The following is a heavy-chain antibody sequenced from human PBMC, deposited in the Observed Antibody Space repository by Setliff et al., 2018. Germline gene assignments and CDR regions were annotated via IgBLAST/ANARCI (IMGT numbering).Heavy chain of an antibody. CDR1: GGSISSSGYY. Sequence: PSETLSLTCTVSGGSISSSGYYWSWIRQPPGKGLEWIGNIYYSGRTYYDPSLKSRVTISVDTSKSQFSLKLTSVTAADTAVYYCAKITGMVGATPYYFDYWGQGTLVTVSS. V-gene: IGHV4-39*01. J-gene: IGHJ4*02. CDR2: IYYSGRT. CDR3: AKITGMVGATPYYFDY. D-gene: IGHD1-26*01.